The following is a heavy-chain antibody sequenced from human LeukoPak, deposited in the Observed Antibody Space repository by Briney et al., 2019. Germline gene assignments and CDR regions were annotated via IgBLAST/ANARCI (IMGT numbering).Heavy chain of an antibody. D-gene: IGHD1-26*01. J-gene: IGHJ4*02. CDR3: AKDGGYSGSYPFDY. V-gene: IGHV3-30*18. CDR2: VSYDGSNK. CDR1: GFTFSSYG. Sequence: GGSLRLSCAASGFTFSSYGMHWVRQAPGKGLEWVAVVSYDGSNKYYADSVKGRFTISRDNSKNTLYLQMNSLRAEDTAVYYCAKDGGYSGSYPFDYWGQGTLVTVSS.